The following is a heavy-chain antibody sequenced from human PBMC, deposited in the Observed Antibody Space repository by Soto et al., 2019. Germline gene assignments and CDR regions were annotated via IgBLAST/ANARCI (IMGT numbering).Heavy chain of an antibody. D-gene: IGHD3-3*01. V-gene: IGHV3-21*01. CDR3: AREVESIRFLEWLLPHGMDV. CDR1: GFTFSSYS. J-gene: IGHJ6*02. CDR2: ISSSSSYI. Sequence: EVQLVESGGGLVKPGGSLRLSCAASGFTFSSYSMNWVRQAPGKGLEWVSSISSSSSYIYYADSVKGLFTISRDNAKNSLYLQINSLRAEHTAVYYCAREVESIRFLEWLLPHGMDVWGQGTTVTVSS.